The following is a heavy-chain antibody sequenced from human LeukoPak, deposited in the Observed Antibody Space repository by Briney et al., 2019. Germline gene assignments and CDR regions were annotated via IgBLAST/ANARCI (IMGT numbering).Heavy chain of an antibody. CDR2: ISGSGGST. V-gene: IGHV3-23*01. CDR1: GFTFSSYA. D-gene: IGHD1-26*01. Sequence: PGGSLRLSCAASGFTFSSYAMSWVRQAPGKGLGWVSAISGSGGSTYYADSVKGRFTISRDNSKNTLYLQMNSLRAEDTAVYYCAKDQSGVGVTYYYYYGMDVWGQGTTVTVSS. CDR3: AKDQSGVGVTYYYYYGMDV. J-gene: IGHJ6*02.